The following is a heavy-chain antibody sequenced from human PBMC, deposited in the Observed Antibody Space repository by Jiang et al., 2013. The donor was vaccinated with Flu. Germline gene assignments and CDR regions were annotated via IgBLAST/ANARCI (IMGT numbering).Heavy chain of an antibody. V-gene: IGHV3-23*01. D-gene: IGHD1-26*01. Sequence: GLVQPGGSLRLSCAASGFTFSNYAMSWVRQAPGKGLEWVSAISGSGGSTYYADSVKGRFTISRDNSKNTLYLQMNSLRAEDTAVYYCARSGVGATWGYFDYWGQGTLVTVSS. CDR1: GFTFSNYA. CDR3: ARSGVGATWGYFDY. CDR2: ISGSGGST. J-gene: IGHJ4*02.